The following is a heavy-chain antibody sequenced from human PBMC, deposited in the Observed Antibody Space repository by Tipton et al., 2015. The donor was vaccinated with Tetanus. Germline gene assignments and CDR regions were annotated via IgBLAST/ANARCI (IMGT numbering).Heavy chain of an antibody. D-gene: IGHD3-22*01. V-gene: IGHV1-2*06. CDR3: ARDRGYYIYYGMDV. J-gene: IGHJ6*02. Sequence: QLVQSGAEMKKPGASVKVSCKASGYTFTGYYIYWVRQAPGQGLEWMGRIDPNSGATVYAQKFQGRVTMTRDMSISTACMGLRSLRSDDTAVYYCARDRGYYIYYGMDVWDPGTTVTVS. CDR1: GYTFTGYY. CDR2: IDPNSGAT.